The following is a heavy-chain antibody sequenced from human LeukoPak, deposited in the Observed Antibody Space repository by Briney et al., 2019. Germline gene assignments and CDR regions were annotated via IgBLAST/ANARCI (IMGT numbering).Heavy chain of an antibody. V-gene: IGHV1-69*05. D-gene: IGHD3-3*01. Sequence: SVKVSCKASGGTFSSYAISWVRQAPGQGLEWMGGIIPIFGTANYAQKFQGRVTITTDESTSTAYMELSSLRSEDTAVYYCARCDFWSGYLGHYYYYYMDVWGKGTTVTVSS. CDR2: IIPIFGTA. CDR1: GGTFSSYA. J-gene: IGHJ6*03. CDR3: ARCDFWSGYLGHYYYYYMDV.